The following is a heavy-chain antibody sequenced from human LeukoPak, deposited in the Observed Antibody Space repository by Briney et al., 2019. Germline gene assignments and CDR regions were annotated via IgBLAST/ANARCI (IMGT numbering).Heavy chain of an antibody. CDR3: ARESGLARAWWFDP. V-gene: IGHV4-30-2*01. CDR2: IYHSGST. D-gene: IGHD2-21*01. J-gene: IGHJ5*02. CDR1: GGSISSGGNS. Sequence: PSETLSLTCAVSGGSISSGGNSWSWIRQPPGKGLEWIGYIYHSGSTYYNPSLKSRVTISVNRSKNQFSLKLSSVTAADTAVYYCARESGLARAWWFDPWGQGTLVTVSS.